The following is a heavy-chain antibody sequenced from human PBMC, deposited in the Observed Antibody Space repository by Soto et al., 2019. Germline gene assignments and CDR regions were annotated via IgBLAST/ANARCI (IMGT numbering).Heavy chain of an antibody. CDR1: EFTFDKYY. V-gene: IGHV3-7*01. CDR2: IKPDGSEQ. J-gene: IGHJ6*02. CDR3: ARGNWNYYYGFDV. Sequence: EVQLVESGGGLVQPGGSLRLSCAASEFTFDKYYMTWVRQAPGKGPEWVANIKPDGSEQYYVDSVKGRFTISRDNANNSLYLQMNRLRAEETAVYFCARGNWNYYYGFDVWGQGTTVTVSS. D-gene: IGHD1-20*01.